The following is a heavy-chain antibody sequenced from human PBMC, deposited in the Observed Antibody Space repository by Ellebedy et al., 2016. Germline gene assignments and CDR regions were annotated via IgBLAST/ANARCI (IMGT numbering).Heavy chain of an antibody. J-gene: IGHJ4*02. CDR2: IKSKTDGGAA. CDR1: GFTFSNAW. D-gene: IGHD5-18*01. V-gene: IGHV3-15*01. Sequence: AGSLRLSCAASGFTFSNAWMNWVRQAPGKGLEWVGRIKSKTDGGAADYAAPVKGRFTISRDDSKNTLYLQMNSLKTEDTAVYFCTTVYRYNYDSVWGQGTLVTVSS. CDR3: TTVYRYNYDSV.